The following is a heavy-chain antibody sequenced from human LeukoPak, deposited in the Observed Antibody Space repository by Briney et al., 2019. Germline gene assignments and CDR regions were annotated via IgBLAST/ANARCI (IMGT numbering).Heavy chain of an antibody. CDR2: ISAYNGNT. V-gene: IGHV1-18*01. J-gene: IGHJ3*02. CDR1: GYTFTSYG. CDR3: ARDRLLWFGELPGDAFDI. D-gene: IGHD3-10*01. Sequence: ASVKVSCKASGYTFTSYGISWVRQAPGQGLEWMGWISAYNGNTNYAQKLQGRVTMTTDTSTSTAYVELRSLRSDDTAVYYCARDRLLWFGELPGDAFDIWGQGTMVTVSS.